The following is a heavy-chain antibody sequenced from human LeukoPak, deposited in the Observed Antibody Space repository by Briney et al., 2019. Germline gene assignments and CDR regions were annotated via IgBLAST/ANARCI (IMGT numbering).Heavy chain of an antibody. V-gene: IGHV4-39*01. D-gene: IGHD3-10*01. CDR1: GGSISSSSYY. CDR3: ARSSNGSGSSGGFTFDY. CDR2: IYYSGST. Sequence: SETLSLTCTVSGGSISSSSYYWGWIRQPPGKGLEWIGSIYYSGSTYYNPSLKSRVTISVDTPKNQFSLKLSSVTAADTAVYYCARSSNGSGSSGGFTFDYWGQGTLVTVSS. J-gene: IGHJ4*02.